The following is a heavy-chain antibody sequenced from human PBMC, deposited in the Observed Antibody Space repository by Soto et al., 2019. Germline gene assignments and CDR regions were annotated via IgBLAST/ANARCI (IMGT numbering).Heavy chain of an antibody. CDR1: GFTFSSYW. J-gene: IGHJ3*02. D-gene: IGHD2-2*01. CDR3: ARYIVVVPAGNFDI. Sequence: EVQLVESGGGLVQPGGSLRLSCAASGFTFSSYWMSWVRQAPGKGLEWVANIKQDGSEKYYVDSVKGRFTISRDNAKNSLYLQMNSLRAEDTAVYYCARYIVVVPAGNFDIWGQGTMVTVSS. V-gene: IGHV3-7*01. CDR2: IKQDGSEK.